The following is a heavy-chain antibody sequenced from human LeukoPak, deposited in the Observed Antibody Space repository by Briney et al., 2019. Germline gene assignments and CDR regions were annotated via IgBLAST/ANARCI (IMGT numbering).Heavy chain of an antibody. D-gene: IGHD2-8*01. V-gene: IGHV4-39*01. Sequence: PSETLSLTCTVSGGSISSSSYYWGWIRQPPGTGLEWIGNLYYSGSTYYNPSLKSRVTISVDTSKNQFSLKLSSVTAADTAVYYCARLGPRRVMACFDYWGQGTLVTVSS. CDR2: LYYSGST. J-gene: IGHJ4*02. CDR3: ARLGPRRVMACFDY. CDR1: GGSISSSSYY.